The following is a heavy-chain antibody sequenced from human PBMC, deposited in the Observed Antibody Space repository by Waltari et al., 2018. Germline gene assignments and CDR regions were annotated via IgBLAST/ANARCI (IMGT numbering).Heavy chain of an antibody. Sequence: EVQLLESGGGLGRPGGSLRLSWSAAGFTISSSVMSWVRQAPGKGLEWVSAIRGSGDSTYYADSVKGRCSISRDNSKNTLYLQINNLRAEDTAVYYCAKDTDCGGDCSWYYFDYWGQGTLVTVSS. CDR1: GFTISSSV. D-gene: IGHD2-21*02. CDR2: IRGSGDST. V-gene: IGHV3-23*01. J-gene: IGHJ4*02. CDR3: AKDTDCGGDCSWYYFDY.